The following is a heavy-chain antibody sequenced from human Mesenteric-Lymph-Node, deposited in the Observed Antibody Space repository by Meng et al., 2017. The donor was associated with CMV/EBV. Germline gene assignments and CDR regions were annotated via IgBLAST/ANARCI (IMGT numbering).Heavy chain of an antibody. CDR3: ARDLIVVVPAAILKDVRVPYEEVSWFDP. Sequence: ASVKVSCKASGYTFTSYGIGWVRQAPGQGLEWMGWISAYNGNTNYAQKLQGRVTMTTDTSTSTAYMELRSLRSDDTAVYYCARDLIVVVPAAILKDVRVPYEEVSWFDPWGQGTLVTVSS. V-gene: IGHV1-18*01. CDR1: GYTFTSYG. J-gene: IGHJ5*02. CDR2: ISAYNGNT. D-gene: IGHD2-2*01.